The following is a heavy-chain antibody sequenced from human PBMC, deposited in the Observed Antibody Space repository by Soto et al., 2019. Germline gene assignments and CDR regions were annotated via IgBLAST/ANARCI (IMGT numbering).Heavy chain of an antibody. CDR3: ARAYGSGVGAVNF. Sequence: QVQLVESGGGLVKPGGSLRLSCAASGFTFSDYYMSWIRQAPGKGLEWISYISGSGDIIYYADSMKGRFTISRDNAKNSLCLEMNSLRADDTATYYCARAYGSGVGAVNFWGQGTVVTVSS. CDR1: GFTFSDYY. CDR2: ISGSGDII. V-gene: IGHV3-11*01. D-gene: IGHD3-10*01. J-gene: IGHJ3*01.